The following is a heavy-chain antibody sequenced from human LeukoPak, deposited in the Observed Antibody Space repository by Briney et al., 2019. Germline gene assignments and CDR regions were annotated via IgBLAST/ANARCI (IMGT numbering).Heavy chain of an antibody. CDR3: ARDTNGDGWFDP. V-gene: IGHV3-21*01. J-gene: IGHJ5*02. Sequence: GGSLRLSCAASGFTFSSYSMNWVRQAPGKGLKWVSSISSSSSYIYYADSVKGRFTISRDNAKNSLYLQMDSLRAEDTSVYYCARDTNGDGWFDPWGQGTLVTVSS. CDR2: ISSSSSYI. D-gene: IGHD4-17*01. CDR1: GFTFSSYS.